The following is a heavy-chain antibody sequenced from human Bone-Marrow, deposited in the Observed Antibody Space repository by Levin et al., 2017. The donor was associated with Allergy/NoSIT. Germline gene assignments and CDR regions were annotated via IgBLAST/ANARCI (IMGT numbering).Heavy chain of an antibody. CDR3: ARERQHPRLHYYYDYMDV. D-gene: IGHD6-13*01. CDR2: INPSGGST. CDR1: GYTFTSYY. V-gene: IGHV1-46*01. Sequence: GESLKISCKASGYTFTSYYMHWVRQAPGQGLEWMGIINPSGGSTSYAQKFQGRVTMTRDTSTSTVYMELSSLRSEDTAVYYCARERQHPRLHYYYDYMDVWGKGTTVTVSS. J-gene: IGHJ6*03.